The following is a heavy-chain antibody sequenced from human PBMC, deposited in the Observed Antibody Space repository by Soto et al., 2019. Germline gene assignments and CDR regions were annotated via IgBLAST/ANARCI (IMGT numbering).Heavy chain of an antibody. CDR3: ARSGRSSSSGGVYVDY. CDR1: GGTFSSYA. D-gene: IGHD6-6*01. CDR2: IIPIFGTA. V-gene: IGHV1-69*01. Sequence: QVQLVQSGAEVKKPGSSVKVSCKASGGTFSSYAISWVRQAPGQGLAWMGGIIPIFGTANYAQKFQGKATITADESTSTAYMELSSLRSEDTAVYYCARSGRSSSSGGVYVDYWGQGTLVTVSS. J-gene: IGHJ4*02.